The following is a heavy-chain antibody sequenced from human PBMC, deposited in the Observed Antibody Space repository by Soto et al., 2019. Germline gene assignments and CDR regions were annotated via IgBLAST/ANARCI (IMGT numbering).Heavy chain of an antibody. J-gene: IGHJ4*02. V-gene: IGHV3-30*03. CDR1: GFTFSDCG. Sequence: QVQLVESGGGVVQPGRSLRLSCAASGFTFSDCGMHWVRQAPGKGLEWVAVISSDGSKKYYVDSVEGRFTISRDNSKNTLFLQMDSLRGEDTAVYYCATDGPGKQSLVGYYFDYWGQGTLVTVSS. CDR3: ATDGPGKQSLVGYYFDY. D-gene: IGHD6-19*01. CDR2: ISSDGSKK.